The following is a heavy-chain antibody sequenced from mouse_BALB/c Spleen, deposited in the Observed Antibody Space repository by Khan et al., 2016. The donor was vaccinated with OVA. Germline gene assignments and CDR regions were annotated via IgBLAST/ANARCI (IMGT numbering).Heavy chain of an antibody. CDR1: GFSLTSYG. CDR2: IWSGGST. Sequence: VQLQESGPGLVQPSQSLSITCTVSGFSLTSYGVHWVRQPPGKGLEWLGVIWSGGSTDYNAAFISRLSISKDNSKSQVFFKMNSLQANDTAIYYCARIFIGTADYAMDYWDQGTSVTVTS. D-gene: IGHD2-14*01. CDR3: ARIFIGTADYAMDY. J-gene: IGHJ4*01. V-gene: IGHV2-2*02.